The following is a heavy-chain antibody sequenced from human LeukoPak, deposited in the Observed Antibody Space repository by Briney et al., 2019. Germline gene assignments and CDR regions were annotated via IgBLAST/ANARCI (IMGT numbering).Heavy chain of an antibody. CDR3: ALAHMITFGGVIVPDY. CDR1: GGSISSSSYY. D-gene: IGHD3-16*02. J-gene: IGHJ4*02. CDR2: IYYSGST. V-gene: IGHV4-39*07. Sequence: PSETLSLTCTVSGGSISSSSYYWGWIRQPPGKGLEWIGSIYYSGSTYYNPSLKSRVTISVDTSKNQFSLKLSSVTAADTAVYYCALAHMITFGGVIVPDYWGQGTLVTVSS.